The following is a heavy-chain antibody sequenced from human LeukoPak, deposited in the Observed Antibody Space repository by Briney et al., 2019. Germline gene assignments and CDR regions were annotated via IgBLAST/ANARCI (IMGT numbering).Heavy chain of an antibody. CDR1: GFTFNDYT. D-gene: IGHD1-26*01. V-gene: IGHV3-43*01. J-gene: IGHJ5*02. Sequence: GGSLRLSCAASGFTFNDYTMHWVRQAPGKGLEWVSLINWSGDTTYYADSVKGRFTISRDNSKNSLYLQMNSLRTEDTAFYYCAKGDSGSYYDNWFDPWGQGTLVTVSS. CDR2: INWSGDTT. CDR3: AKGDSGSYYDNWFDP.